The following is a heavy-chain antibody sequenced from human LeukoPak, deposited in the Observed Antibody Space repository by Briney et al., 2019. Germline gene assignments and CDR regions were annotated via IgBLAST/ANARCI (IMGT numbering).Heavy chain of an antibody. CDR2: IYYSGST. D-gene: IGHD4-17*01. CDR3: ARAGYGYGDYYYYYYMDV. J-gene: IGHJ6*03. CDR1: GGSISSYY. V-gene: IGHV4-59*01. Sequence: PSETLSLTCTVSGGSISSYYWSWIRQPPGKGLEWIGYIYYSGSTNYNPSLKSRVTISVDTSKNQFSLKLSSVIAADTAVYYCARAGYGYGDYYYYYYMDVWGKGTTVTVSS.